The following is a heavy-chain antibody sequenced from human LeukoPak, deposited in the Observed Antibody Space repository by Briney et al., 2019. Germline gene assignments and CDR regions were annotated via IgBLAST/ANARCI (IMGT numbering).Heavy chain of an antibody. Sequence: GGSLRLSCAASGITFSNYAMTWVRQAPGKGLEWVAVISYDGSNKYYADSVKGRFTISRDNSKNTLYLQMNSLRAEDTAVYYCAKEESRYNWNYEDYWGQGTLVTVSS. CDR2: ISYDGSNK. CDR1: GITFSNYA. CDR3: AKEESRYNWNYEDY. J-gene: IGHJ4*02. V-gene: IGHV3-30*18. D-gene: IGHD1-7*01.